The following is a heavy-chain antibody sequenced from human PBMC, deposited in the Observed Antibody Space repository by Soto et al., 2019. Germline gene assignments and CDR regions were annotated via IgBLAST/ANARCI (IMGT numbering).Heavy chain of an antibody. V-gene: IGHV3-30-3*01. Sequence: GGSLRLSCAASGFTFSSYAMHWVRQAPGKGLEWVAVISYDGSNKYYADSVKGRFTISRDNSKNTLYLQMNSLRAEDTAVYYCARDLTVSNYYGMDVWGKGTTVTVS. J-gene: IGHJ6*04. CDR1: GFTFSSYA. D-gene: IGHD4-17*01. CDR3: ARDLTVSNYYGMDV. CDR2: ISYDGSNK.